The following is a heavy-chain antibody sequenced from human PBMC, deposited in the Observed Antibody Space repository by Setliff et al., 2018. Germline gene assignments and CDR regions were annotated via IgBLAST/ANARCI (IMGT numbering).Heavy chain of an antibody. V-gene: IGHV2-70*11. Sequence: GSGPTLVNPTQTLTLTCTFSGFSLSTSGMCVSWIRQPPGKALEWLARIDWDDDKYYSTSLKTRLTISKDTSKNQVVLTMTNMDPVDTATYYCVRIAASSYYYYYMDVWGKGTTVTVSS. CDR3: VRIAASSYYYYYMDV. J-gene: IGHJ6*03. D-gene: IGHD6-25*01. CDR2: IDWDDDK. CDR1: GFSLSTSGMC.